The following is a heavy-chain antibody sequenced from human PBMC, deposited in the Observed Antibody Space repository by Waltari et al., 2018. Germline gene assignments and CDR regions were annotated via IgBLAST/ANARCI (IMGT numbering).Heavy chain of an antibody. D-gene: IGHD6-13*01. J-gene: IGHJ4*02. Sequence: QVQLVQSGADVKKPGASVKVSCKASGYTFTSYYMHWVRQAPGQGLEGVGIINPSGGSTSYAQKFQGRVTMTRDTSTSTVYRELSSLRSEDTAVYYCARRGGESNSWYRADYWGQGTLVTVSS. CDR3: ARRGGESNSWYRADY. CDR1: GYTFTSYY. CDR2: INPSGGST. V-gene: IGHV1-46*01.